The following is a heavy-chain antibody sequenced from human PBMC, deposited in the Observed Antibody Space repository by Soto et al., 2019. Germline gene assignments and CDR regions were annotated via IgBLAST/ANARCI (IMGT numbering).Heavy chain of an antibody. D-gene: IGHD2-15*01. V-gene: IGHV4-59*08. J-gene: IGHJ4*02. CDR1: GGSISSYY. CDR2: IYYTGST. Sequence: SETLSLTCTVSGGSISSYYWTWIRQPPGKEPEWIAYIYYTGSTSYNPSLKSRVTISLDTSKNQFSLNLSSVTAADTAVYYCARHHRYCTGGSCYAIDSWGQGTLVTVSS. CDR3: ARHHRYCTGGSCYAIDS.